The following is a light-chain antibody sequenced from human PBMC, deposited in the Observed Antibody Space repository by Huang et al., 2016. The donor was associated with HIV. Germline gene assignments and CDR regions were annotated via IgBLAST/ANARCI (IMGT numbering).Light chain of an antibody. J-gene: IGKJ4*01. Sequence: IVLTQSPASLSLSPGEIATLSCRASQSVSHYLAWYQHQPGQPPRLLIYGASRRATDIPTRFNGTGSGTDFTLTISSLETEDSAVYYCQESDTWPRLTLGGGTKVEIK. CDR2: GAS. V-gene: IGKV3-11*01. CDR3: QESDTWPRLT. CDR1: QSVSHY.